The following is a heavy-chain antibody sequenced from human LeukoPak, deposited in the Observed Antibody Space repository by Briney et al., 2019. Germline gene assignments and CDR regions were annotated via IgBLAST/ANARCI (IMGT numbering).Heavy chain of an antibody. D-gene: IGHD5-24*01. CDR2: MYHNGST. CDR3: ARHPSGRMWLQQGGWFDP. Sequence: SETLSLTCTVSGGSISSISYYWGWIRQPPGKGLEWIGSMYHNGSTYYNPSLKSRVTISVDTPKNQFSLKLTSVTAADTAVYYCARHPSGRMWLQQGGWFDPWGQGTLVTVSS. J-gene: IGHJ5*02. CDR1: GGSISSISYY. V-gene: IGHV4-39*01.